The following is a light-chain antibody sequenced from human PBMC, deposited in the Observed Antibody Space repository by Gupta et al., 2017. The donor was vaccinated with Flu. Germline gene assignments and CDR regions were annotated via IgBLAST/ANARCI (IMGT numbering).Light chain of an antibody. J-gene: IGLJ1*01. CDR2: DVT. Sequence: QSAPTQPRSVSGSPGQSVTFSCTGSSNDVGGSNRVSWYHQRPGKAPKLILYDVTERPSGVPDRFSGSKSGNTASLTISGLQADDEADYYCSSHAGRVTWVFGTGTTVTVL. CDR1: SNDVGGSNR. V-gene: IGLV2-11*01. CDR3: SSHAGRVTWV.